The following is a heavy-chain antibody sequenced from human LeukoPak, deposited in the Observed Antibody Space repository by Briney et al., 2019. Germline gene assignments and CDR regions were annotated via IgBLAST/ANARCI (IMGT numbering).Heavy chain of an antibody. CDR1: GYTFTSYG. CDR3: AKDRGWQYADYETVAVEH. CDR2: ISVYTGKT. V-gene: IGHV1-18*01. Sequence: ASVKVSCKASGYTFTSYGISWLRQAPGQGLEWMGWISVYTGKTYHAQKFQARVTMTTDTPTTTAYMELRSLRSDDTAVYYCAKDRGWQYADYETVAVEHWGQGTLVTVSS. J-gene: IGHJ4*02. D-gene: IGHD4-17*01.